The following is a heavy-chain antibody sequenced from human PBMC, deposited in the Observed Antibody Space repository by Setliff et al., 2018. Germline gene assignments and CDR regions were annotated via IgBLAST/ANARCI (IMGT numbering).Heavy chain of an antibody. CDR3: ARGLYGDYVLDFDY. D-gene: IGHD4-17*01. V-gene: IGHV3-11*06. Sequence: GESLKISCAASGFTFSDYYMSWIRQAPGKGLEWVSYIGSSSSDYTNYAESVKGRFTISRDNAKKSLYLQMNSLRAEDTAVYYCARGLYGDYVLDFDYWGQGILVTVSS. CDR2: IGSSSSDYT. CDR1: GFTFSDYY. J-gene: IGHJ4*02.